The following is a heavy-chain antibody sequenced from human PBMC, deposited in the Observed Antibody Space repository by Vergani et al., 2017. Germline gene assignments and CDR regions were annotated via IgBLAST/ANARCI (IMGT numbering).Heavy chain of an antibody. D-gene: IGHD3-10*02. CDR1: GGTFSSYT. Sequence: QVQLVQSGAEVKQPGSSVKVSCKASGGTFSSYTISWVRQAPGQGLEWMGRIIPILGIANYAQKFQGRVTITADKSTSTAYMELSSLRSEDTAVYYCASGLPVRGVSPSDAFDIWGQGTMVTVSS. V-gene: IGHV1-69*02. CDR3: ASGLPVRGVSPSDAFDI. CDR2: IIPILGIA. J-gene: IGHJ3*02.